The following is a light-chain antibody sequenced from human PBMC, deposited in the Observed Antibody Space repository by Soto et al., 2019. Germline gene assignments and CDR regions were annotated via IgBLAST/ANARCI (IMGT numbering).Light chain of an antibody. Sequence: DIQMTQSPSSLSPSAGDRVAISCRASQSISSYLNWYQQKPGKAPKLLIYAASSLQSGVPSRFSGSGSGTDFTLTTSSLQPEDFATYYCQQSYSTLGTFGQGTNVDI. V-gene: IGKV1-39*01. CDR2: AAS. J-gene: IGKJ1*01. CDR3: QQSYSTLGT. CDR1: QSISSY.